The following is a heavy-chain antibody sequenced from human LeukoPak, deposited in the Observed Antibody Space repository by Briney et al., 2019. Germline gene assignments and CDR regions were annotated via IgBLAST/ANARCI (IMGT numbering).Heavy chain of an antibody. D-gene: IGHD3-10*01. CDR1: GDSVSSNSAA. V-gene: IGHV6-1*01. CDR2: TYYRSKWYN. Sequence: SQTLSLTCAISGDSVSSNSAAWNWIRQSPSRGLEWLGRTYYRSKWYNDYAVSVKSRITINPDTSKNQFSLQLNSVTPEDTAVYYCAREAILWFGEHNWFYPWGQGTLVTVSS. J-gene: IGHJ5*02. CDR3: AREAILWFGEHNWFYP.